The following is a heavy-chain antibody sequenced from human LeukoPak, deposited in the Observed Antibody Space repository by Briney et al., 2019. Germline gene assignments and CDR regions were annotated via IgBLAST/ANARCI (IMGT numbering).Heavy chain of an antibody. CDR3: ARVGYSSSLEEIDY. D-gene: IGHD6-6*01. V-gene: IGHV1-2*02. CDR1: GYTFTGYY. CDR2: INPNSGGT. J-gene: IGHJ4*02. Sequence: ASVKVSCKASGYTFTGYYMHWVRQAPGQGLEWMGWINPNSGGTNYAQKFQGRVTMTRDTSISTAYMELSRLRSDDTAVYYCARVGYSSSLEEIDYWGQGTLVTVSS.